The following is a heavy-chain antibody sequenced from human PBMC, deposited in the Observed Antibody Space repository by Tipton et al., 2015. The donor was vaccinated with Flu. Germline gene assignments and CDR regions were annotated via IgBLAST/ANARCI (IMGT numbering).Heavy chain of an antibody. D-gene: IGHD3-9*01. V-gene: IGHV1-18*01. Sequence: QLVQSGAEVKKPGASVKVSCKASGYTFTSYGISWVRQAPGQGLEWMGWISAYNGNTNYAQKLQGRVTMTTDTSTSTAYMELRSLRSDDTAVYYCAREEILLRYFAWSPPRGAFNIWGQGTMVTVSS. CDR1: GYTFTSYG. J-gene: IGHJ3*02. CDR2: ISAYNGNT. CDR3: AREEILLRYFAWSPPRGAFNI.